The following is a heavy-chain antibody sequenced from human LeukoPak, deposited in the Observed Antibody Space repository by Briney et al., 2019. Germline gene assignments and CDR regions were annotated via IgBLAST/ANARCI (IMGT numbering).Heavy chain of an antibody. CDR1: GDSVSSNGAS. J-gene: IGHJ4*02. Sequence: SQTLSLTCVTSGDSVSSNGASWNWIRQSPSRGLEWLGRTYYRSQQWHSDYAPSVKGRITLNPDTSKNQFSLQLNSVTPEDTAVYYCGRETDFGVVTNWGQGTLVTVSS. CDR2: TYYRSQQWHS. V-gene: IGHV6-1*01. CDR3: GRETDFGVVTN. D-gene: IGHD3-3*01.